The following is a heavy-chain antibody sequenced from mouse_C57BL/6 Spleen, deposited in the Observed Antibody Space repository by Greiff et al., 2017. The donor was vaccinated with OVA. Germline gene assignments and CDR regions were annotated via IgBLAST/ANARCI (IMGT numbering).Heavy chain of an antibody. D-gene: IGHD1-3*01. J-gene: IGHJ2*01. CDR1: GFTFSDYY. V-gene: IGHV5-12*01. CDR2: ISNGGGST. CDR3: ARHESLDY. Sequence: DVKLVESGGGLVQPGGSLKLSCAASGFTFSDYYMYWVRQTPEKRLEWVAYISNGGGSTYYPDTVKGRFTISRDNAKNTLYLQMSRLKSEDTAMYYCARHESLDYWGQGTTLTVSS.